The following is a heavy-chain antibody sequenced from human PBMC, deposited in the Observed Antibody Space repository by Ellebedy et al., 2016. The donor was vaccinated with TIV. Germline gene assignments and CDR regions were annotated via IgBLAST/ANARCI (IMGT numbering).Heavy chain of an antibody. Sequence: PGGSLRLSCAASGFTFNSPAMAWVRQAPGKGLEWVSLISGSGSGTFYADSVKGRFTISRDNSKDTLYLQMNSLRAEDTAVYHCARDQDRNYPGAYFDYWGQGTLVTVSA. J-gene: IGHJ4*02. CDR1: GFTFNSPA. D-gene: IGHD4-11*01. V-gene: IGHV3-23*01. CDR3: ARDQDRNYPGAYFDY. CDR2: ISGSGSGT.